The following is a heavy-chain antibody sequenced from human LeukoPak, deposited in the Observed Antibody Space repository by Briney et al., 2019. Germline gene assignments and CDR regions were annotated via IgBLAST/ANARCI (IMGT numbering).Heavy chain of an antibody. CDR2: INSDGSST. Sequence: GGSLRLSRAASGFTFSSYWMHWVRQAPGKGLVWVSRINSDGSSTSYADSVKGRFTISRDNSKNTLYLQMSSLRAEDTAVYYCAKSGLNRFDYWGQGTLVTVSS. V-gene: IGHV3-74*01. J-gene: IGHJ4*02. CDR1: GFTFSSYW. CDR3: AKSGLNRFDY. D-gene: IGHD2-15*01.